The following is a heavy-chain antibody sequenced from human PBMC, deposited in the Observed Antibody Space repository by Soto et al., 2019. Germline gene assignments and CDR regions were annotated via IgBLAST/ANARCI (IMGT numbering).Heavy chain of an antibody. J-gene: IGHJ4*02. Sequence: ASVKVSCKASGYTFTSYAIYWVRQAPGQRLEWMGWINAANGNTEYSQKFQDRVTISRDTSASTAYMELSSLRSEDTAVYYCARGGVFFFAAPTNPFDYWGQGTMVTAPQ. D-gene: IGHD3-10*01. CDR3: ARGGVFFFAAPTNPFDY. CDR1: GYTFTSYA. CDR2: INAANGNT. V-gene: IGHV1-3*01.